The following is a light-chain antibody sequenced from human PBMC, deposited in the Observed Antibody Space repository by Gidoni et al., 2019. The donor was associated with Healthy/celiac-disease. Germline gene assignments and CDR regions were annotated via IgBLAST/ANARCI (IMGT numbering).Light chain of an antibody. CDR1: QDISNY. V-gene: IGKV1-33*01. J-gene: IGKJ2*01. CDR3: QQYDNLPVH. CDR2: DAS. Sequence: DIQMTQSPSSLSASVGDRVTITCQASQDISNYLNWYQQKPGKAPKLLIYDASNLETGVPSRFSGSGSGTDVTFTISSLQTEDIATYYCQQYDNLPVHFGQGTKLEIK.